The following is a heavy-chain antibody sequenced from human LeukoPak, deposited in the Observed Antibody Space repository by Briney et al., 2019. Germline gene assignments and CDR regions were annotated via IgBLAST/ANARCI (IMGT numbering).Heavy chain of an antibody. CDR1: GFTFSSYG. CDR3: ARDLLPYDTLNWFDP. CDR2: IWYDGSNK. D-gene: IGHD3-9*01. V-gene: IGHV3-33*01. Sequence: GGSLRLSCAASGFTFSSYGMHWVRQAPSKGLEWVAVIWYDGSNKYYADSVKGRFTISRDNSKNTLYLQMNSLRAEDTAVYYCARDLLPYDTLNWFDPWGQGTLVTVSS. J-gene: IGHJ5*02.